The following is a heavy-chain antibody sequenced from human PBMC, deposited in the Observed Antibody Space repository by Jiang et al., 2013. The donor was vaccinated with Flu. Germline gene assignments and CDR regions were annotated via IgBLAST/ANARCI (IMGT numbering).Heavy chain of an antibody. D-gene: IGHD1-1*01. J-gene: IGHJ4*02. CDR1: GGSISSYY. CDR2: IYYSGST. Sequence: TLSLTCTVSGGSISSYYWSWIRQPPGKGLEWIGYIYYSGSTNYNPSLKSRVTISVDTSKNQFSLKLSSVTAADTAVYYCARGRTYGAEKFDYWGQGTLVTVSS. CDR3: ARGRTYGAEKFDY. V-gene: IGHV4-59*01.